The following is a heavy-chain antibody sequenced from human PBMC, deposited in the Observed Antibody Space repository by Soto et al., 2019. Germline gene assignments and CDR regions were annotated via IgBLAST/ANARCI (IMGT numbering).Heavy chain of an antibody. V-gene: IGHV3-15*01. CDR2: IKSKTDGGTT. D-gene: IGHD3-10*01. CDR1: GFTFSNAW. Sequence: PGGSLRLSCAASGFTFSNAWMSWVRQAPGKGLEWVGRIKSKTDGGTTDYAAPVKGRFTISRDDSKNTLYLQMNSLKTEDTAVYYCTRLGESSPIYYYYYYMDVWGKGTTVTVSS. CDR3: TRLGESSPIYYYYYYMDV. J-gene: IGHJ6*03.